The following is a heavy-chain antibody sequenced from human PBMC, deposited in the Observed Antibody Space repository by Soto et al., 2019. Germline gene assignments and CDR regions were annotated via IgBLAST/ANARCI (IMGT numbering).Heavy chain of an antibody. CDR2: IYYIGST. J-gene: IGHJ4*02. D-gene: IGHD2-8*02. Sequence: SETLSLTCTVPGGSISSGGYYWSWIRQHPGKGLEWIGYIYYIGSTYYNPSLKSRVTISLDTSKNQFSLKLSSVTAADTAVYYCARDKITGLFDYWGQGTLVTV. CDR1: GGSISSGGYY. CDR3: ARDKITGLFDY. V-gene: IGHV4-31*03.